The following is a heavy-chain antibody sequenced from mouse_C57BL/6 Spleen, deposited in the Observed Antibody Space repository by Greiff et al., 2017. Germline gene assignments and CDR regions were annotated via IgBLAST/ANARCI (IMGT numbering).Heavy chain of an antibody. CDR3: ARCGGYYFDY. CDR2: ISSGSSTI. CDR1: GFTFSDYG. Sequence: EVKLMESGGGLVKPGGSLKLSCAASGFTFSDYGMHWVRQAPEKGLEWVAYISSGSSTIYYADTVKGRFTISRDNAKNTLFLQMTSLRSEDTAMYYCARCGGYYFDYWGQGTTLTVSS. V-gene: IGHV5-17*01. J-gene: IGHJ2*01.